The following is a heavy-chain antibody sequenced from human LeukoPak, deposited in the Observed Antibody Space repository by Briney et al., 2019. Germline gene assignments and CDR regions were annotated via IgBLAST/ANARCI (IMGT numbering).Heavy chain of an antibody. V-gene: IGHV3-30*03. Sequence: GGSLRLSCAASGFTFSSYAMHWVRQAPGKGLEWVAVLSYDGSNEYYAASVKGRFTISRDNSKNTLDLQMNSLRVEDTAVYYCARDLAAAGNWGQGTLVTVSS. CDR2: LSYDGSNE. J-gene: IGHJ4*02. CDR1: GFTFSSYA. CDR3: ARDLAAAGN. D-gene: IGHD6-13*01.